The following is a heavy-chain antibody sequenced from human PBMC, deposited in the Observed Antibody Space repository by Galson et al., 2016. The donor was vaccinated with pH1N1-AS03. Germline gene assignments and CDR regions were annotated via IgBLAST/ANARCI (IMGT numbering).Heavy chain of an antibody. CDR2: IDSSGSHI. Sequence: SLRLSCAASGFIFSNTGMNWVRQVPGKGPEWVSSIDSSGSHIYYAHSLKGRFTVSRDNAKNTLYLQMNSLRTEDTALYYCAREEGGFGSNWLQTDAFDFWGQGTMV. CDR3: AREEGGFGSNWLQTDAFDF. V-gene: IGHV3-21*06. D-gene: IGHD6-13*01. J-gene: IGHJ3*01. CDR1: GFIFSNTG.